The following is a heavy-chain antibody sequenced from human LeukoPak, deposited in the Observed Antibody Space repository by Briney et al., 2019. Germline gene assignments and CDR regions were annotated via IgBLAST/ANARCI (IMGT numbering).Heavy chain of an antibody. V-gene: IGHV1-69*05. CDR3: ASQRHYGSGIGWFDP. CDR2: IIPIFGTA. D-gene: IGHD3-10*01. CDR1: GGTFSSYA. J-gene: IGHJ5*02. Sequence: SVKVSCKASGGTFSSYAISWVRQAPGQGLEWMGGIIPIFGTANYAQKFQGRVTITTDESTSTAYMELSSLRAEDTAVYYCASQRHYGSGIGWFDPWGQGTLVTVSS.